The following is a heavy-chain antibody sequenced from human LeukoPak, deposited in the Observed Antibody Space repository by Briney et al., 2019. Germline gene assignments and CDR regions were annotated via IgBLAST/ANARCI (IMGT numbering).Heavy chain of an antibody. V-gene: IGHV1-69*04. Sequence: SVKVSCKASGGTFSSCAISWVRQAPGQGLEWMGRIIPILGIANYAQKFQGRVTITADKSTSTAYMELSSLRSEDTAVYYCARISTYYYDSRGYYYPDWGQGTLVTVSS. CDR1: GGTFSSCA. D-gene: IGHD3-22*01. J-gene: IGHJ4*02. CDR2: IIPILGIA. CDR3: ARISTYYYDSRGYYYPD.